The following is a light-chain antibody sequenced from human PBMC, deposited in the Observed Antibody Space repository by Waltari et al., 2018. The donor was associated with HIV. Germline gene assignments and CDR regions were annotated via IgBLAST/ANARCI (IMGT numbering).Light chain of an antibody. CDR2: GAS. CDR1: QTLNSNY. V-gene: IGKV3-20*01. Sequence: DIVFTQSPGTLSLSPGERATLSCRASQTLNSNYLAWYQQKPGQAPRLVIHGASTRATGIPDRFSGRGSGTDFTLSINRLEPEDSAVYYCHQYSTSAITFGQGTRLEIK. J-gene: IGKJ5*01. CDR3: HQYSTSAIT.